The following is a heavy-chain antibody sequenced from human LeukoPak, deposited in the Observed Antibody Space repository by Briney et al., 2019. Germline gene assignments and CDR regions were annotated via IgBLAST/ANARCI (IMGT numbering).Heavy chain of an antibody. D-gene: IGHD4-17*01. V-gene: IGHV1-2*02. CDR1: RYSFTGYY. Sequence: ASVKVSCKASRYSFTGYYMHWVRQAPGQGLEWMGWINPNSGGTNYAQKFQGRVTMTRDASISTAYMEMTSLRSDDTAVYYCARLTTTVTSFDYWGQGTLVIVSA. CDR3: ARLTTTVTSFDY. CDR2: INPNSGGT. J-gene: IGHJ4*02.